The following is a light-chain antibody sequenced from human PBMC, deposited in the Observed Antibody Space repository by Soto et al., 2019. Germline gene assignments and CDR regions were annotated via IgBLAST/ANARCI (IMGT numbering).Light chain of an antibody. CDR2: AAS. J-gene: IGKJ4*01. CDR3: QQSFSTLVT. V-gene: IGKV1-39*01. CDR1: QDISNS. Sequence: DIQMTQSPSSLPASVGDRVTITCQASQDISNSLSWYQQRPGKAPKLLIYAASSLQSGVPSRFSGSGSGTDFTLTISSLQPEDFATYYCQQSFSTLVTFGGGTKVDI.